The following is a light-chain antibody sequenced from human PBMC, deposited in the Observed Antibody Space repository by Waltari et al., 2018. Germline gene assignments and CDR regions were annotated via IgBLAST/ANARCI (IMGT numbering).Light chain of an antibody. Sequence: EIVMTQSPATLSVSPGERATLSGRASQSVSSNLAWYQQKPGQAPRLLIYGASTRATGIPARFSGSGSGTEFTLTISSLQSEDFAVYYCQQYNNWRSTFGGGTKVEIK. CDR2: GAS. J-gene: IGKJ4*01. CDR3: QQYNNWRST. V-gene: IGKV3-15*01. CDR1: QSVSSN.